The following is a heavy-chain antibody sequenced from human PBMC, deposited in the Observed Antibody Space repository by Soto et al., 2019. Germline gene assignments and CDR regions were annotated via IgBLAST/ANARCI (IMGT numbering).Heavy chain of an antibody. J-gene: IGHJ3*02. CDR2: ISCNSGSI. CDR3: SKDKAAAAIGGAVDI. Sequence: EVQLVESGGGVVQPGRSLRLSCAASGFTFDDYAMNWVRQAPGKGLEWVSGISCNSGSIGYADSVKGRFTISRDNAKNSQYLKMNSLRAEGTVLYYFSKDKAAAAIGGAVDILGQGTMVTGSS. V-gene: IGHV3-9*01. D-gene: IGHD6-13*01. CDR1: GFTFDDYA.